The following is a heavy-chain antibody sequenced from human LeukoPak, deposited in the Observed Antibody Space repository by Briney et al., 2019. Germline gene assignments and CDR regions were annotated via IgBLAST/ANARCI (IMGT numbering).Heavy chain of an antibody. D-gene: IGHD5-12*01. J-gene: IGHJ4*02. CDR3: ARNRDIVAYFDF. Sequence: GGSLRLSCAVSGFNFGSFEMNWVRQAPGKGLERVSKISSSSRSINYADTLKGRITISRDNAKNELYLQMNSLRAEDTAVYYCARNRDIVAYFDFWGRGTLVTVSS. CDR2: ISSSSRSI. CDR1: GFNFGSFE. V-gene: IGHV3-48*03.